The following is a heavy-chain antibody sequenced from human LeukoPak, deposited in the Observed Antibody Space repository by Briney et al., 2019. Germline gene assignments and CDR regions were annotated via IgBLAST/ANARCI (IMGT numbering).Heavy chain of an antibody. Sequence: ASVKVSCKASGYTFTSYDINWVRQATGQGLEWMGWMNPNNGNTGYAQKFQGRVTMTRITSINTAYMELSSLRSEDTAVYYCARGPTEISGSYRWFDPWGQGTLVTVSS. J-gene: IGHJ5*02. CDR1: GYTFTSYD. V-gene: IGHV1-8*01. D-gene: IGHD1-26*01. CDR2: MNPNNGNT. CDR3: ARGPTEISGSYRWFDP.